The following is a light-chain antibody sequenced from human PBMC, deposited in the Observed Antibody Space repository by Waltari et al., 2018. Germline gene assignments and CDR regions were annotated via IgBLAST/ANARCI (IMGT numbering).Light chain of an antibody. CDR3: QQYYTYPLT. CDR2: EAS. CDR1: QDISNF. J-gene: IGKJ1*01. V-gene: IGKV1-16*02. Sequence: DIQMTQYPSSVSASAGDRVTITCRASQDISNFLVWFQQKPGKAPKSLIYEASNLQSGVPSKFSGSGSGTDFTLTISSLQPEDFATYFCQQYYTYPLTFGQGTKVEIK.